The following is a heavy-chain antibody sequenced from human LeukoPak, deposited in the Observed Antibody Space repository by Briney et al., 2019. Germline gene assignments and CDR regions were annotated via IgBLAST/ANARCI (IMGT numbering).Heavy chain of an antibody. CDR2: ISSGSSTI. Sequence: GSLRLSCAASGFTFSSNSMNWVRQAPGKGLEWISYISSGSSTIYYADSVKGRFTISRDNAKNSLYLQMNSLRAEDTAVYYCARDKDDYGSGNHWFDPWGQGTLVTVSS. J-gene: IGHJ5*02. CDR3: ARDKDDYGSGNHWFDP. CDR1: GFTFSSNS. D-gene: IGHD3-10*01. V-gene: IGHV3-48*04.